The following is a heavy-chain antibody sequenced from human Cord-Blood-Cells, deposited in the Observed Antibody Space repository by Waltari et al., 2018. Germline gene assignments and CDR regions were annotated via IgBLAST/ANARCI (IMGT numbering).Heavy chain of an antibody. J-gene: IGHJ3*02. Sequence: QVQLVQSGAEVKKPVASVKVSCKASGYTFTRYGISRVRPAPGPGLEWMGWISAYNGNTNYAQKLQGRVTMTTDTSTSTAYMELRSLRSDDTAVYYCARDIGFWSGYHNPGAFDIWGQGTMVTVSS. V-gene: IGHV1-18*01. D-gene: IGHD3-3*01. CDR1: GYTFTRYG. CDR3: ARDIGFWSGYHNPGAFDI. CDR2: ISAYNGNT.